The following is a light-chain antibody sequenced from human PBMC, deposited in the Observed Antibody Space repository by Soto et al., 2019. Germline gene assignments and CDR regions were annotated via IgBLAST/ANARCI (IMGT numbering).Light chain of an antibody. CDR2: AAS. CDR3: QQSYSTPRT. V-gene: IGKV1-39*01. Sequence: DIQMTQSPSSLSASVRDRVTITCRASQSISSYLNWYQQKPGKAPKLLIYAASSLQSGVPSGFSGSGSGTDFTLTVSSLQPEDFATYFCQQSYSTPRTFGQGTKVDIK. CDR1: QSISSY. J-gene: IGKJ1*01.